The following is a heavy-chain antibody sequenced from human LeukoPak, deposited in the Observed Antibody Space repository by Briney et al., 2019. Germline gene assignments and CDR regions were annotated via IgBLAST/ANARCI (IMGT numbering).Heavy chain of an antibody. D-gene: IGHD6-13*01. CDR1: GGSISRYY. V-gene: IGHV4-59*08. CDR3: ARRQSSSWYYGMDV. Sequence: SETLSLTCTVSGGSISRYYWSWIRQPPGKGLEWIGYIYYSGSTNYNPSLKSRVTISVDTSKNQFSLKLSSVTAADTAVYYCARRQSSSWYYGMDVWGQGTTVTVSS. CDR2: IYYSGST. J-gene: IGHJ6*02.